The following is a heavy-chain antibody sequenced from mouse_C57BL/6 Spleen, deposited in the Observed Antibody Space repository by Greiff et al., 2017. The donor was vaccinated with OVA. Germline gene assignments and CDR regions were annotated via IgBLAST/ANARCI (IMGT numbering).Heavy chain of an antibody. V-gene: IGHV1-55*01. D-gene: IGHD2-10*01. CDR2: IYPGSGST. CDR1: GYTFTSYW. J-gene: IGHJ4*01. Sequence: QVQLQQPGAELVKPGASVKMSCKASGYTFTSYWITWVKQRPGQGLEWIGDIYPGSGSTNYNEKFKSKATLTVDTSSSTAYMQLSSLTSEDSAVYYCARRLLGDYYAMDYWGQGTSVTVSS. CDR3: ARRLLGDYYAMDY.